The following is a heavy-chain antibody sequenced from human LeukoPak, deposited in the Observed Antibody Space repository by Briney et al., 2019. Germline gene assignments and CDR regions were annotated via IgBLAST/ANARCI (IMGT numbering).Heavy chain of an antibody. D-gene: IGHD5-18*01. V-gene: IGHV3-30*04. Sequence: GGSLRLSCAASGFTFSSYAMHWVRQAPGKGLEWVPVISYDGSNKYYADSVKGRFTISRDNSKNTLYLQMNSLRAEDTAVYYCASPDTAMVTDAFDIWGQGTMVTVSS. CDR3: ASPDTAMVTDAFDI. J-gene: IGHJ3*02. CDR2: ISYDGSNK. CDR1: GFTFSSYA.